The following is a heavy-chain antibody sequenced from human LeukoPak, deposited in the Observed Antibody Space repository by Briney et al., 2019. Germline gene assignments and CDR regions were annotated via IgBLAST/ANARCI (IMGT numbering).Heavy chain of an antibody. V-gene: IGHV4-59*01. CDR3: ARYFSGKTLDY. CDR2: INHSGNS. CDR1: GGSISNYY. D-gene: IGHD1-1*01. Sequence: PSETLSLTCTVSGGSISNYYWSWIRQPPGKGLEWIGYINHSGNSKYSPPLESRITIAVDTSKNQFSLKVSSVTAADTAVYYCARYFSGKTLDYWGQGMLVTVSS. J-gene: IGHJ4*02.